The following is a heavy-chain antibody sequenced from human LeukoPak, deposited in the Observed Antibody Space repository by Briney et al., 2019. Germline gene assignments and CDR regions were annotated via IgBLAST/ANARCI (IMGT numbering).Heavy chain of an antibody. CDR2: INHSGST. D-gene: IGHD3-10*01. CDR3: ARVSITMVRGVIISSVVDY. J-gene: IGHJ4*02. V-gene: IGHV4-34*01. CDR1: GGSFSGYY. Sequence: SETLSLTCAVYGGSFSGYYWSWIRQPPGKGLEWIGEINHSGSTNYNPSLKSRVTISVDTSKNQFSLKLSSVTAADTAVYYCARVSITMVRGVIISSVVDYWGQGTLVTVSS.